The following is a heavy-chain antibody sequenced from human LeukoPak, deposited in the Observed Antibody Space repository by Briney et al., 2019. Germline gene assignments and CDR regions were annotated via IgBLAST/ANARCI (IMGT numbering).Heavy chain of an antibody. V-gene: IGHV1-18*01. CDR1: RYTFTTYG. J-gene: IGHJ5*02. Sequence: APLKVSCEASRYTFTTYGISRVRQAPGHGLEWRGWISAYNGNTNSTQRLQGRVTLTTQTSTRTAYTELRGLRAHTTALSFSARDPGMRPYSWFDPWGEGTLVTVSS. D-gene: IGHD2-2*01. CDR2: ISAYNGNT. CDR3: ARDPGMRPYSWFDP.